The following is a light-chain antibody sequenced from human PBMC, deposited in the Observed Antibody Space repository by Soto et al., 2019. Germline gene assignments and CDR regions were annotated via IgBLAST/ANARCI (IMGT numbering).Light chain of an antibody. CDR2: KAS. J-gene: IGKJ2*01. CDR1: QSISSW. CDR3: HQYNSSLYT. V-gene: IGKV1-5*03. Sequence: DIQMTQSPSTLSASVGDRVTITCRASQSISSWLAWYQQKPGKAPKLLIYKASSLESGVPSRFSGSGSGTEFTLTISSLQPDDFATYYCHQYNSSLYTFGQGTKLELK.